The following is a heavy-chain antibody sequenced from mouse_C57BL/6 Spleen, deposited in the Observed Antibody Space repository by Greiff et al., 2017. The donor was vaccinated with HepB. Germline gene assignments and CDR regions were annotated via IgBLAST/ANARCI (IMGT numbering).Heavy chain of an antibody. V-gene: IGHV1-19*01. J-gene: IGHJ1*03. D-gene: IGHD1-1*01. Sequence: VQLQQSGPVLVKPGASVKMSCKASGYTFTDYYMNWVKQSHGKSLEWIGVINPYNGGTSYNQKFKGKATLTVDKSSSTAYMELNSLTSEDSAVYYCARRHYYGSSPAFDVWGTGTTVTVSS. CDR2: INPYNGGT. CDR3: ARRHYYGSSPAFDV. CDR1: GYTFTDYY.